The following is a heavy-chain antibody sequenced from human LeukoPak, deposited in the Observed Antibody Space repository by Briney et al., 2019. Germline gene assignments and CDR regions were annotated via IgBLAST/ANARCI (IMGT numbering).Heavy chain of an antibody. CDR2: INQSGNS. CDR3: ARQKPSTFRQYGRGRPLDS. D-gene: IGHD4-11*01. Sequence: SETLSLTCDVNGGSLSGSYWSWLRQSPEKGLEWIGEINQSGNSNYNPSLKSRVTILVDTSKNQFSLKLSSVTAADTAVYYCARQKPSTFRQYGRGRPLDSWGQGTLVTVSS. V-gene: IGHV4-34*01. J-gene: IGHJ4*02. CDR1: GGSLSGSY.